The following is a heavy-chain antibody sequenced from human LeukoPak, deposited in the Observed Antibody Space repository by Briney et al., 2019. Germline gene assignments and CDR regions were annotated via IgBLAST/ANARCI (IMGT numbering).Heavy chain of an antibody. V-gene: IGHV3-7*01. D-gene: IGHD6-6*01. J-gene: IGHJ6*03. CDR1: GFTFKTYW. Sequence: GGSLRLSCAASGFTFKTYWMTWVRQAPGRGLEWVANINQDGSERYYVDSVKGRFTISRDNAKNSLYLQLNCLRAEDTAVYYCARWAGSSWAEARRQGYKYYYYMDVWGKGTTVTVSS. CDR3: ARWAGSSWAEARRQGYKYYYYMDV. CDR2: INQDGSER.